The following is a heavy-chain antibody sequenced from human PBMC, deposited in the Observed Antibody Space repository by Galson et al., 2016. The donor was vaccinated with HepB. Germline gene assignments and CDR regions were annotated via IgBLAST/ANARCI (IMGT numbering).Heavy chain of an antibody. Sequence: SLRLSCAASGFTFSSYWMHWVRHAPGEGLVWVSRISGDGNITTYADSVKGRFTVSRDNAKNTLYLQLNSLRAEDTAVYHCARVAWSNSLGPLPIWGQGTMVIVSS. J-gene: IGHJ3*02. CDR2: ISGDGNIT. D-gene: IGHD3-3*01. CDR1: GFTFSSYW. V-gene: IGHV3-74*01. CDR3: ARVAWSNSLGPLPI.